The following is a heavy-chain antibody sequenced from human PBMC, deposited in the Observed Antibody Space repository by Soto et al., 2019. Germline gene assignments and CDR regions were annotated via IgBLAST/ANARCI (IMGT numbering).Heavy chain of an antibody. Sequence: SETLSLTCTVSGGSVSSGSYYWSWIRQPPGKGLEWIGYIYYSGSTNYNPSLKSRVTISVDTSKNQFSLKLSSVTAADTAVYYCARVLAPLYYGSVDPWGQGTPVTVSS. CDR2: IYYSGST. J-gene: IGHJ5*02. D-gene: IGHD3-10*01. V-gene: IGHV4-61*01. CDR3: ARVLAPLYYGSVDP. CDR1: GGSVSSGSYY.